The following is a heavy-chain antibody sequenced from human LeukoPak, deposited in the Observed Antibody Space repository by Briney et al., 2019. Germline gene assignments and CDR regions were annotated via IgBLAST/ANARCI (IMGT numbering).Heavy chain of an antibody. CDR1: GFPFSSFA. Sequence: PGGSLRLSCAASGFPFSSFAMSWVRQAPGKGLEWVSTISGGGDNTYFADSVKGRFTISRDNSKNTLFLQMDSLRAEDTAVYYCAKFEGALLGNYYMDVWGKGTTVTVSS. V-gene: IGHV3-23*01. CDR3: AKFEGALLGNYYMDV. J-gene: IGHJ6*03. CDR2: ISGGGDNT.